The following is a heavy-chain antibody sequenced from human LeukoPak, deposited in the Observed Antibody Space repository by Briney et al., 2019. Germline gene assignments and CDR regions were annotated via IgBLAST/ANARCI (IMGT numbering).Heavy chain of an antibody. J-gene: IGHJ4*02. V-gene: IGHV1-18*01. CDR1: GYTFSNFG. CDR2: ISGNNDNP. CDR3: ARDGTSADDY. D-gene: IGHD1-26*01. Sequence: ASVRVSCRTSGYTFSNFGINWVRQAPGQGLEWMGWISGNNDNPNYGQKFQGRFTVTTDSSTSTAYMELRNLTFDDTAVYYCARDGTSADDYWGQGTLVTVSS.